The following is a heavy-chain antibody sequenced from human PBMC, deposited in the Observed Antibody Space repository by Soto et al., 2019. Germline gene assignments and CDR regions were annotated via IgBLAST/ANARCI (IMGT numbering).Heavy chain of an antibody. CDR1: GFTFSSYA. J-gene: IGHJ4*02. CDR3: AKTQSSTSWPYFDY. D-gene: IGHD2-2*01. V-gene: IGHV3-23*01. CDR2: ISGSGGSA. Sequence: PGGSLRLSCAASGFTFSSYAMSWVRQAPGKGLEWVSFISGSGGSAYSADSVKGRFTISRDNSRNTLYLQMNSLRAEDTAVYYCAKTQSSTSWPYFDYWGQGTLVTVSS.